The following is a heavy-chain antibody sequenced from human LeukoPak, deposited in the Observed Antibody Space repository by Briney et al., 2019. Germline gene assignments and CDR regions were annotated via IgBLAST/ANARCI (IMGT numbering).Heavy chain of an antibody. D-gene: IGHD2-2*01. V-gene: IGHV4-31*03. J-gene: IGHJ4*02. Sequence: SQTLSLTCTVSGGSISSGGYYWSWIRQHPGKVLEWIGYIYYSGSTYYNPSLKSRVTISVDTSKNQFSLKLSSVTAADTAVYYCARVEYQLLLADYWGQGTLVTVSS. CDR2: IYYSGST. CDR3: ARVEYQLLLADY. CDR1: GGSISSGGYY.